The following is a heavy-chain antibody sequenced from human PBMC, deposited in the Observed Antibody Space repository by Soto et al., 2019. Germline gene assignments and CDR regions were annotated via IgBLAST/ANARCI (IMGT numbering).Heavy chain of an antibody. D-gene: IGHD2-2*01. CDR2: IDPSDSYT. CDR1: GYSFTSYC. Sequence: GESLKISCKGSGYSFTSYCISWVRQMPGKGLEWMGRIDPSDSYTNYSPSFQGHVTIPADKSISTAYLQGSSLKGSGTARYYWAGSARGYCSSTSCRELGNYYGMDVWGEGTRVTVSS. J-gene: IGHJ6*02. CDR3: AGSARGYCSSTSCRELGNYYGMDV. V-gene: IGHV5-10-1*01.